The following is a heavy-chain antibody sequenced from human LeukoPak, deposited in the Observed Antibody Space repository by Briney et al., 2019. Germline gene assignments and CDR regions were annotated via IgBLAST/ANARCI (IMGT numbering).Heavy chain of an antibody. Sequence: GGSLRLSCAASGFTFSSYAMHWVRQAPGKGLEWVAVISYDGSNKYYADSVKSRFTISRDNSKNTLYLQMNSLRAEDTAVYYCASGYSSSWYRPDYWGQGTLVTVSS. J-gene: IGHJ4*02. V-gene: IGHV3-30*04. CDR3: ASGYSSSWYRPDY. CDR2: ISYDGSNK. CDR1: GFTFSSYA. D-gene: IGHD6-13*01.